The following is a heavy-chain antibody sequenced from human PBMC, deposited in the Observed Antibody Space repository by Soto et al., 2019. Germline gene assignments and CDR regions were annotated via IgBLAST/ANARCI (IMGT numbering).Heavy chain of an antibody. D-gene: IGHD5-18*01. CDR1: GFSFKSYA. V-gene: IGHV3-30-3*01. Sequence: PGGSLRLSCAASGFSFKSYAIHWVRQAPGKGLEWVAVVSYDGSNKFYAAPVKGRFTISRDDSKNTVFLQMNSLRVEDTAVFYCARDRPGGYGYSWDDFLYYYGMDVWGQGTTVTVSS. CDR3: ARDRPGGYGYSWDDFLYYYGMDV. J-gene: IGHJ6*02. CDR2: VSYDGSNK.